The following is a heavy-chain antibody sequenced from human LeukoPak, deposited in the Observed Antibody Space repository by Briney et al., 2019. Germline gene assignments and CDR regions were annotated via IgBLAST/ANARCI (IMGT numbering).Heavy chain of an antibody. CDR2: IDWDDDK. D-gene: IGHD1-14*01. Sequence: SGPTLVNPTQTLTLTCTFSGFSLRTSGMRVSWIRQPPGKALEWLARIDWDDDKFYSTSLKTSLTISKDTSKTQVVLTMSNMDPVDTATYYCARMTDGTYFDYWGQGTLVTVSS. J-gene: IGHJ4*02. CDR1: GFSLRTSGMR. CDR3: ARMTDGTYFDY. V-gene: IGHV2-70*04.